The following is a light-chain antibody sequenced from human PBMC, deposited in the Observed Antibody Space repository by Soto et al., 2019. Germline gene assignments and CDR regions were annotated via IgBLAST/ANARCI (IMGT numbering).Light chain of an antibody. V-gene: IGLV2-8*01. CDR3: SSYAGSNNWV. CDR1: SSDVGGYNS. CDR2: EVS. Sequence: QSALTQPPSASGSPGQSVTISCTGTSSDVGGYNSVSWYQQYPGKAPQPLIFEVSKRPSGVPDRFSGSKSGNTASLTVSGLQAEDEADYYCSSYAGSNNWVFGGGTKLTVL. J-gene: IGLJ3*02.